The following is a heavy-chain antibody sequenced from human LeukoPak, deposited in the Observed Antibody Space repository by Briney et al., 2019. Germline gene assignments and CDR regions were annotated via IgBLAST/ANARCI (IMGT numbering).Heavy chain of an antibody. J-gene: IGHJ4*02. D-gene: IGHD3-22*01. CDR1: GGSISSYY. Sequence: PSETLSLTCTVSGGSISSYYWSWIRQPPGKGLEWIGEINRSGSTNYNPSLKSRVTISVDTSKNQFSLKLSSVTAADTAVYYCARARTYYYDSSGYDYWGQGTLVTVSS. CDR2: INRSGST. CDR3: ARARTYYYDSSGYDY. V-gene: IGHV4-34*01.